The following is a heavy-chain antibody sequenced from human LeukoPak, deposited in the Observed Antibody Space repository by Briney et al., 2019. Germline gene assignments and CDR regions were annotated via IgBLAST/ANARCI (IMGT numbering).Heavy chain of an antibody. CDR3: ARDDSHGYHFFDS. D-gene: IGHD3-22*01. Sequence: PGRSLRLSCAASGFTFSSYGMHWVRQAPGKGLEWVAVIWYDGSNKYYADSVKGRFTISRDNSKNTLYLQMNSLRAEDTAVYYCARDDSHGYHFFDSWGQGTLVTVSS. CDR2: IWYDGSNK. CDR1: GFTFSSYG. V-gene: IGHV3-33*01. J-gene: IGHJ4*02.